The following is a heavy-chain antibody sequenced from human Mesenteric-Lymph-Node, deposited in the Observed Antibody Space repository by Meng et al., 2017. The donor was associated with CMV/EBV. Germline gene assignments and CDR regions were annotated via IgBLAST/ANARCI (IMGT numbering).Heavy chain of an antibody. V-gene: IGHV3-48*04. CDR3: ARDCGRGYGLDV. D-gene: IGHD2-21*01. J-gene: IGHJ6*02. Sequence: GESLKISCAASGFTFNTYAMNWVRQAPGKGLEWVSFISSGSGTKYYADSVKGRFTISRDNAKNSLYLQMNSLTAEDTAVYYCARDCGRGYGLDVWGQGTTVTVSS. CDR2: ISSGSGTK. CDR1: GFTFNTYA.